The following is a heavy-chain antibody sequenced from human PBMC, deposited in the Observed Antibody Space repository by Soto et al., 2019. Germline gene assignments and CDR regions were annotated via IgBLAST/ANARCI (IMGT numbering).Heavy chain of an antibody. CDR3: ARRYGGNFEY. CDR1: GGSISSYY. Sequence: SETLSLTCTVSGGSISSYYWIWIRQPPGKGLEWIGYIYYSGSTNYNPSLKSRVTISVDTSKNQFSLKLSSVTAADTAVYYCARRYGGNFEYWGQGTLVTVSS. CDR2: IYYSGST. J-gene: IGHJ4*02. V-gene: IGHV4-59*01. D-gene: IGHD1-26*01.